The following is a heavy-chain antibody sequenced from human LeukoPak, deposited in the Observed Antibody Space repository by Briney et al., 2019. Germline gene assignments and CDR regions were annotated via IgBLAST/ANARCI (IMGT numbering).Heavy chain of an antibody. V-gene: IGHV6-1*01. J-gene: IGHJ4*02. CDR1: GDSVSNNIAT. D-gene: IGHD3-10*01. CDR3: VRDSDDYYWALDF. CDR2: TYYRSRWGN. Sequence: SQTLSLTCAISGDSVSNNIATWNWVRQSPSRGLEWLGRTYYRSRWGNDYAISVKGRITINPDTSRNQFSLQLNSVTPEDTAVYYCVRDSDDYYWALDFWGQGTPVTASS.